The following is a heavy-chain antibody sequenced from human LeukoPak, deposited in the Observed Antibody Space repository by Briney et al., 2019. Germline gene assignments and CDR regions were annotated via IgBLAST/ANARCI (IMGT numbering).Heavy chain of an antibody. CDR3: ATEGSGWYYFDY. Sequence: GGSLRLSCAASGFTVSDNYMSWVRQAPGKGLEWVSVIYSGGNTYYADSVKGRFTISRDNSKKTLYLQMNSLRAEDTAVYYCATEGSGWYYFDYWGQGTLVTVSS. CDR2: IYSGGNT. D-gene: IGHD6-19*01. V-gene: IGHV3-53*01. CDR1: GFTVSDNY. J-gene: IGHJ4*02.